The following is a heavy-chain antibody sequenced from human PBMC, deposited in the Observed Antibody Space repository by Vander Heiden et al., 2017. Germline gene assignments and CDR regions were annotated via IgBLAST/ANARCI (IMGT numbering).Heavy chain of an antibody. CDR3: AKVVLLWFGELSSGMDV. Sequence: EVQLLESGGGLVQPGGSLRLSCAASGFTFSSDAMSWVRQAPGKGLEWVSAISGSGGSTYYADSVKGRFTISRDNSKNTLYLQMNSLRAEDTAVYYCAKVVLLWFGELSSGMDVWGQGTTVTVSS. CDR2: ISGSGGST. CDR1: GFTFSSDA. V-gene: IGHV3-23*01. J-gene: IGHJ6*02. D-gene: IGHD3-10*01.